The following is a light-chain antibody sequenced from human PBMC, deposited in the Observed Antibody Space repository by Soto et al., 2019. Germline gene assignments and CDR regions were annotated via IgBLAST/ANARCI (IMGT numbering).Light chain of an antibody. V-gene: IGKV1-33*01. Sequence: DIQMTQSPSSLSASVGDRVTITCQASQDISNYLNWYQQKPGKAPKLLIYDASNLETGVPSRFSGSGSGTDFTFTITSLQPEDVATYYCQQYDNLPPLTFGPGTQVDIK. CDR3: QQYDNLPPLT. CDR1: QDISNY. CDR2: DAS. J-gene: IGKJ3*01.